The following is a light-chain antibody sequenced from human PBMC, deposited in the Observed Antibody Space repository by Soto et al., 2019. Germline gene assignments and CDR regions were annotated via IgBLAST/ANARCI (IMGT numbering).Light chain of an antibody. CDR1: SSDVGGYNY. V-gene: IGLV2-11*01. Sequence: QSVLTQPRSVSGSPGQSVTISCTGTSSDVGGYNYVSWYQQHSGKAPKLMIYDVSKRPSGVPDRFSGSKSCNTASLTISGLQAEDEADYYCCSYAGSYTYVFGTGTKLTVL. J-gene: IGLJ1*01. CDR3: CSYAGSYTYV. CDR2: DVS.